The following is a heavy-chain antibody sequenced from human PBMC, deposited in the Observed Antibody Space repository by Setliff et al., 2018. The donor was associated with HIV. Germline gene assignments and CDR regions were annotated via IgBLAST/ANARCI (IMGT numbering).Heavy chain of an antibody. Sequence: GGSLRLSCTASGFTFSSYSMNWVRQAPGKGLEWVSSIRSGSSYIYYPDSVKGRFTISRDNAKNSLYLRMNSLRADDTAVYYCARDSSTAEGGGDNFFDYWGRGTLVTVSS. J-gene: IGHJ4*02. CDR2: IRSGSSYI. CDR3: ARDSSTAEGGGDNFFDY. V-gene: IGHV3-21*01. D-gene: IGHD2-21*01. CDR1: GFTFSSYS.